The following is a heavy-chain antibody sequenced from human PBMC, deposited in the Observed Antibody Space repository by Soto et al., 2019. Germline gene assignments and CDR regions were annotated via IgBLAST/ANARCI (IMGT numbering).Heavy chain of an antibody. V-gene: IGHV4-39*01. CDR2: IYYSGST. J-gene: IGHJ6*02. Sequence: SETLSLTCTVSGGSISSSSYYWGWIRQPPGKGLEWIGSIYYSGSTYYNPSLKSRVTISVDTSKNQFSLKLSSVTAADTAVYYCARPSVRGVRCSYYYYYGIDVWGQGTTVTVSS. D-gene: IGHD3-10*01. CDR3: ARPSVRGVRCSYYYYYGIDV. CDR1: GGSISSSSYY.